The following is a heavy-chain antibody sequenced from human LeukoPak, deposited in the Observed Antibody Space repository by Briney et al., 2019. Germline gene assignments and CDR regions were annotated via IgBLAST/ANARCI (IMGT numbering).Heavy chain of an antibody. V-gene: IGHV3-23*01. J-gene: IGHJ6*03. CDR1: GFTFSSYA. Sequence: GGSLRLSCTASGFTFSSYAMSWVRQAPGKGLEWVSAIRGGGDSTHYADSVKGRFTISRDNSKNTLYLQMNSLRAEDTAVYYCAKDSKIVGATFRSYHYMDVWGKGTAVTVSS. D-gene: IGHD1-26*01. CDR2: IRGGGDST. CDR3: AKDSKIVGATFRSYHYMDV.